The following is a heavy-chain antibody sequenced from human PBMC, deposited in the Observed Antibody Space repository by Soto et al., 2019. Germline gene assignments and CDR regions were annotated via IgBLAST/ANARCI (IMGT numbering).Heavy chain of an antibody. Sequence: QVQLVQSGAEVKKPGASVKVSCKASGYTFTNYGISWVRQAPGQGLEWMGWINGYNGYTNYAQKFQGRDTMATDTPKSTAYMELRRLRSDDTAVYYCARDGDEEANFGAWGQGTLVTVSS. D-gene: IGHD4-17*01. J-gene: IGHJ5*02. V-gene: IGHV1-18*01. CDR1: GYTFTNYG. CDR3: ARDGDEEANFGA. CDR2: INGYNGYT.